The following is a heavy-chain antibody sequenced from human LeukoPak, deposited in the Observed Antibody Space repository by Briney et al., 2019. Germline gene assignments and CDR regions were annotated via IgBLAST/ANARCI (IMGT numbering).Heavy chain of an antibody. CDR3: AKDPADDYGDYYYFDY. J-gene: IGHJ4*02. CDR1: GFTFSSYA. CDR2: ISGSGGST. Sequence: GGSLRLSCAASGFTFSSYAMSWVRQAPGKGLEWVSAISGSGGSTYYADSVKGRFTISRDNSKDTLYLQMNSLRAEDTAVYYCAKDPADDYGDYYYFDYWGQGALVTVSS. V-gene: IGHV3-23*01. D-gene: IGHD4-17*01.